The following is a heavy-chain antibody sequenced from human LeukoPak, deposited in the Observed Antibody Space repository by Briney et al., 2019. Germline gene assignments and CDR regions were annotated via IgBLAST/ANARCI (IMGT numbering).Heavy chain of an antibody. CDR3: ARDSGHGGLFDY. CDR1: GFAFSNSW. J-gene: IGHJ4*02. Sequence: PGGSLRLSCAASGFAFSNSWMTWVRQAPGKGLEWVANINHDGSEKYYVDSMKGRFTISRDNVKNSLYLQVNSLRAEDTAVYYCARDSGHGGLFDYWGQGTLVTVSS. V-gene: IGHV3-7*01. D-gene: IGHD3-16*01. CDR2: INHDGSEK.